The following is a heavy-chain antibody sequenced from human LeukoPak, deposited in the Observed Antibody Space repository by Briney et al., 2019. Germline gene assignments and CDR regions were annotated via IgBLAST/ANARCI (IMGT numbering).Heavy chain of an antibody. CDR3: ARGSWYDFWSGHYIVTYFDY. V-gene: IGHV1-8*01. Sequence: GASVKVSCKASGYTFTSYDINWVRQATGQGLEWMGWMNPNSGNTGYAQKFQGRVTMTRNTSISTAYMELSSLRSEDTAVYYCARGSWYDFWSGHYIVTYFDYWGQGTLVTVSS. D-gene: IGHD3-3*01. J-gene: IGHJ4*02. CDR1: GYTFTSYD. CDR2: MNPNSGNT.